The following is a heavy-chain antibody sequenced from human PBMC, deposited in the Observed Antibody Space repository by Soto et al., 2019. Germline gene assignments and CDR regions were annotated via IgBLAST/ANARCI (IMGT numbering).Heavy chain of an antibody. CDR2: ISSNGLST. CDR1: GFTFSKST. D-gene: IGHD4-17*01. V-gene: IGHV3-64*01. CDR3: AREGDYGDYDY. Sequence: GGSLRLSCAASGFTFSKSTMHWVRQAPGKGLEYVSAISSNGLSTYYANSVKGRFTISRDNSKNTLYLQMGSLRAEDMAVYYCAREGDYGDYDYWGQGTLVTVSS. J-gene: IGHJ4*02.